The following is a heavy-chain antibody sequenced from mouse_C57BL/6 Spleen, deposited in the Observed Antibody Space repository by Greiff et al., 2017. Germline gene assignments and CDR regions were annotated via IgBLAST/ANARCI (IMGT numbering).Heavy chain of an antibody. CDR1: GYTFTDPT. CDR3: ARGTPYYAMDY. J-gene: IGHJ4*01. D-gene: IGHD2-14*01. V-gene: IGHV1-78*01. CDR2: IYPRDGST. Sequence: VQLQESDAELVKPGASVKISCKASGYTFTDPTIHWMKQRPEQGLEWIGYIYPRDGSTKYTEKFKGNATLTADKSSSTAYMQLNSLTSEDSAVYFSARGTPYYAMDYWGQGTSVTVSS.